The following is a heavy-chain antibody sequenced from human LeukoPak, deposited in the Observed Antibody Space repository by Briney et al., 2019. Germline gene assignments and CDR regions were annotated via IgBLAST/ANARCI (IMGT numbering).Heavy chain of an antibody. CDR3: ARVLPLRYFDWLSFDY. CDR1: VYTFTGYY. CDR2: INPNSGGT. V-gene: IGHV1-2*02. J-gene: IGHJ4*02. Sequence: GASVKVSCEASVYTFTGYYMHGVRQAPGQGLEGVGWINPNSGGTNYAQKFQGRVTMTRDTSISTAYMELSRLRSDDTAVYYCARVLPLRYFDWLSFDYWGQGTLVTVSS. D-gene: IGHD3-9*01.